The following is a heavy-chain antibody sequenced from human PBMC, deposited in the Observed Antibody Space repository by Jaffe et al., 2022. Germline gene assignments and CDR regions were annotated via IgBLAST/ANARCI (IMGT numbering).Heavy chain of an antibody. CDR1: GFTFDDYA. J-gene: IGHJ3*02. CDR2: ISWDGGST. V-gene: IGHV3-43D*04. D-gene: IGHD4-17*01. CDR3: AKEQTPSTVTTDDAFDI. Sequence: EVQLVESGGVVVQPGGSLRLSCAASGFTFDDYAMHWVRQAPGKGLEWVSLISWDGGSTYYADSVKGRFTISRDNSKNSLYLQMNSLRAEDTALYYCAKEQTPSTVTTDDAFDIWGQGTMVTVSS.